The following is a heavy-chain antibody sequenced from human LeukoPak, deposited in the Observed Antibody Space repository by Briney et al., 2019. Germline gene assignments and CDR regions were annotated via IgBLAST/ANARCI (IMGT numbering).Heavy chain of an antibody. V-gene: IGHV6-1*01. J-gene: IGHJ3*02. Sequence: SQTLSLTCAISGDSVSSNSAAWRWIRQSPSGGLEWLGRTYYRSNWYNDYAVFVKNRITINPDTSKNQFFLQLNSLTPEDTAVYYCARGAVGQHRSKGDAFDIWGQGTMVTVSS. CDR1: GDSVSSNSAA. CDR3: ARGAVGQHRSKGDAFDI. CDR2: TYYRSNWYN. D-gene: IGHD1-1*01.